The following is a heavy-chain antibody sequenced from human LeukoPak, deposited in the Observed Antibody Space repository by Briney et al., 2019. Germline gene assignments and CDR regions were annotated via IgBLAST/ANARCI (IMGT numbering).Heavy chain of an antibody. V-gene: IGHV3-11*04. CDR2: ISSSGSTI. J-gene: IGHJ6*03. D-gene: IGHD6-13*01. CDR1: GFTFSDYY. CDR3: ARGYSSSWYYYYYMDV. Sequence: PGGSLRLSCAASGFTFSDYYMSWIRQAPGKGLEWVSYISSSGSTIYYADSVKGRFTISRDNAKNSLYLQMNSLRAEDTAVYYCARGYSSSWYYYYYMDVWGKGTTVTVSS.